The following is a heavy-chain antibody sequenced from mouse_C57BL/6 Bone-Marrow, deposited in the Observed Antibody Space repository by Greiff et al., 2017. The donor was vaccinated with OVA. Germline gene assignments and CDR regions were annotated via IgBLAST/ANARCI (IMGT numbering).Heavy chain of an antibody. D-gene: IGHD1-1*01. Sequence: QVQLQQSGAELAKPGASVKLSCKASGYTFTSYWMHWVKQRPGQGLEWIGYINPSSGYTKYNQKFKDKATLTADKSSSTAYMQLSSLTYEDSSVYYCSKSSCSYAMDYWGQGTSVTVSS. CDR1: GYTFTSYW. CDR2: INPSSGYT. J-gene: IGHJ4*01. CDR3: SKSSCSYAMDY. V-gene: IGHV1-7*01.